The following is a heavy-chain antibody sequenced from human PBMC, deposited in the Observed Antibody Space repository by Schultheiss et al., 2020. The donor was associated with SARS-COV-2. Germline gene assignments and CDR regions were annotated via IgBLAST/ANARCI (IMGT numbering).Heavy chain of an antibody. D-gene: IGHD6-13*01. CDR2: ISSSGRTI. CDR1: GFTFSSYE. CDR3: ARVDSSSWAKRTWRVYYGMDV. V-gene: IGHV3-48*03. J-gene: IGHJ6*02. Sequence: GGSLRLSCAASGFTFSSYEMNWVRQAPGKGLEWFSYISSSGRTIYYADSVKGRFTISRDNAKNSLYLQMNSLRAEDTAVYYCARVDSSSWAKRTWRVYYGMDVWGQGTTVTVSS.